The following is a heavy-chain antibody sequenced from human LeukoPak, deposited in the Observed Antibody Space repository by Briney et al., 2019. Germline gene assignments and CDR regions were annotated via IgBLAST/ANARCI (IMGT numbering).Heavy chain of an antibody. Sequence: GASVKVSCKASGYTFTNYGISWVRQAPGQGLEWMGWISPYNDYTNYAQKLQGRVTMTTDTSTSTGYMELRSLRSDDTAVYYCARWNCSSTSCYAGAFDMWGQGTMVTVSS. CDR3: ARWNCSSTSCYAGAFDM. J-gene: IGHJ3*02. CDR2: ISPYNDYT. V-gene: IGHV1-18*04. CDR1: GYTFTNYG. D-gene: IGHD2-2*01.